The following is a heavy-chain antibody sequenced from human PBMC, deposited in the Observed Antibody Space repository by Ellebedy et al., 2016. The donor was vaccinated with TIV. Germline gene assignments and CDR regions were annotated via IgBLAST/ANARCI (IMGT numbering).Heavy chain of an antibody. Sequence: ASVKVSCXASGYTFTSYYMHWVRQAPGQGLEWMGIINPSGGSTSYAQKFQGRVTMTRDTSISTAYMELSRLRSDDTAVYYCARGRGTVTTSYYYGMDVWGQGTTVTVSS. D-gene: IGHD4-17*01. CDR3: ARGRGTVTTSYYYGMDV. CDR2: INPSGGST. J-gene: IGHJ6*02. V-gene: IGHV1-46*01. CDR1: GYTFTSYY.